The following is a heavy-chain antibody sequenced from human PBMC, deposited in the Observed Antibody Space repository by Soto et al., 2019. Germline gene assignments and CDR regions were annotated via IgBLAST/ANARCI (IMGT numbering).Heavy chain of an antibody. Sequence: GGSLRLSCAASGFTFSSYWMHWVRQAPGKGLVWVSRINSDGSSTSYADSVKGRFTISRDNAKNTLYLQMNSLRAEDTAVYYCARVAAAGPYYFDYWGQGILVTVSS. D-gene: IGHD6-13*01. V-gene: IGHV3-74*01. J-gene: IGHJ4*02. CDR2: INSDGSST. CDR3: ARVAAAGPYYFDY. CDR1: GFTFSSYW.